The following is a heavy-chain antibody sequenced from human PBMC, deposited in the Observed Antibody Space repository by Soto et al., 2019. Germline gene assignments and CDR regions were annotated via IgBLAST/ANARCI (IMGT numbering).Heavy chain of an antibody. CDR2: ISYSGST. CDR3: ARVDYGPYSFDY. D-gene: IGHD4-17*01. J-gene: IGHJ4*02. V-gene: IGHV4-30-4*01. Sequence: PSETLSLTCTVSGGSISSGNYYWSWIRQPPGKGLEWIGYISYSGSTYYNPSLKSRVTISVDTSKNQFSLNLSSVTAADTAVYYCARVDYGPYSFDYWGQGTLVTVSS. CDR1: GGSISSGNYY.